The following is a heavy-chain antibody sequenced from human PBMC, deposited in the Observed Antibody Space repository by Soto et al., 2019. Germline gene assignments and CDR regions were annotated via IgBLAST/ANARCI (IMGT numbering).Heavy chain of an antibody. J-gene: IGHJ4*02. CDR1: GLSFNDYA. V-gene: IGHV3-64D*06. CDR3: VKDRFVNY. CDR2: ISSNGVST. Sequence: LRLSCSASGLSFNDYAMHWVRQAAGKGLKYVSSISSNGVSTYYADSVKGRFTISRDNSKNTLYLQMNSLRVEDTAVYYCVKDRFVNYWGQGALVTVSS. D-gene: IGHD3-3*01.